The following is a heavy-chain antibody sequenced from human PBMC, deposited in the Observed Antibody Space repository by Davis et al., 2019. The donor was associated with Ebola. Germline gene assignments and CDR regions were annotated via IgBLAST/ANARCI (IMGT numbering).Heavy chain of an antibody. CDR3: ARGSYNDLLKVEY. J-gene: IGHJ4*02. V-gene: IGHV1-69*05. D-gene: IGHD5-24*01. CDR2: IIPIFGTA. CDR1: GGTFSSYA. Sequence: SVKVSCRASGGTFSSYAISWVRQAPGQGLEWMGGIIPIFGTANYAQKFQGRVTMTRSTSMTTAYMELSSLTSDDTAVYYCARGSYNDLLKVEYWGQGTLVTVSS.